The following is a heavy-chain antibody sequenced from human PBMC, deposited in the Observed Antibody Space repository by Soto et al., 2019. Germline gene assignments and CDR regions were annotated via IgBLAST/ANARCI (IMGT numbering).Heavy chain of an antibody. CDR3: ARSTLDYDILTGYPDYYYYMDV. V-gene: IGHV4-39*01. CDR2: ISHSGST. D-gene: IGHD3-9*01. Sequence: LSLTCTVSGDSITRGNYYWGWIRQPPGKGLEWIGSISHSGSTYYNPSLKSRVTISVDTSKNQFSLKLYSVTAADTAVYYCARSTLDYDILTGYPDYYYYMDVWGKGTTVTVSS. J-gene: IGHJ6*03. CDR1: GDSITRGNYY.